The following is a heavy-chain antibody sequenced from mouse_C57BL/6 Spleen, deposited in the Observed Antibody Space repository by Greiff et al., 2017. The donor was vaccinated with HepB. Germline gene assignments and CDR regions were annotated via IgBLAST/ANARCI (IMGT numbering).Heavy chain of an antibody. Sequence: QVQQQSGAELVRPGASVKLSCTASGYTFTDYYINWVKQRPGQGLEWIARIYPGSGNTYYNEKFKGKATLTAEKSSSTAYMQLSSLTSEDSAVYFCVRGYDNFDYWGQGTTLTVSS. CDR2: IYPGSGNT. V-gene: IGHV1-76*01. CDR3: VRGYDNFDY. CDR1: GYTFTDYY. J-gene: IGHJ2*01. D-gene: IGHD2-2*01.